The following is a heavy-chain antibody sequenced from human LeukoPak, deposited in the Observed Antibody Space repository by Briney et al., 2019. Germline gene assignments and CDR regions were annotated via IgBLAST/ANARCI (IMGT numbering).Heavy chain of an antibody. Sequence: SETLSLTCTVSGGSISSYYWSWIQQPPGKGLEWIGYIYYSGSTNYNPSLKSRVTISVDTSKTLFSLKLSSVTAADTAVYYCARVTLIDYYDSSGYVDYWGQGTLVTVSS. CDR2: IYYSGST. CDR3: ARVTLIDYYDSSGYVDY. J-gene: IGHJ4*02. V-gene: IGHV4-59*01. D-gene: IGHD3-22*01. CDR1: GGSISSYY.